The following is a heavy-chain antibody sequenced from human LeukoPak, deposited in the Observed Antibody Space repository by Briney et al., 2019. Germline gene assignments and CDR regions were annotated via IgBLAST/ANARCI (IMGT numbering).Heavy chain of an antibody. D-gene: IGHD6-13*01. V-gene: IGHV4-39*01. J-gene: IGHJ6*03. Sequence: PSETLSLTCTVSGGSISSSSYYWGWIRQPPGKGLEWLGSIYYSGSTYYNPSLKSRVTISVDTPKNQFSLKLSSVTAADTAVYYCARQIRWSSSSPLRVYYYYMDVWGKGTTVTISS. CDR1: GGSISSSSYY. CDR2: IYYSGST. CDR3: ARQIRWSSSSPLRVYYYYMDV.